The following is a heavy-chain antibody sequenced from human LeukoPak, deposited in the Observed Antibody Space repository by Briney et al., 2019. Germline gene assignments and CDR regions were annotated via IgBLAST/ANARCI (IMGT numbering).Heavy chain of an antibody. Sequence: KSGGSLILSCAASGFTFSDYYMSWIRQAPGKGLEWVSYISSSSSYTNYADSVKGRFTISRDNAKNSLYLQMNSLRAEDTAVYYCARGKDYYGSGSPDGGPGAFDIWGQGTMVTVSS. J-gene: IGHJ3*02. V-gene: IGHV3-11*06. CDR3: ARGKDYYGSGSPDGGPGAFDI. D-gene: IGHD3-10*01. CDR2: ISSSSSYT. CDR1: GFTFSDYY.